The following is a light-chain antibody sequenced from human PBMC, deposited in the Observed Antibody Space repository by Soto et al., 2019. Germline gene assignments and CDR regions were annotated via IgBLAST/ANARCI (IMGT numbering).Light chain of an antibody. Sequence: VLRNSPGTLSLTRGERASLSCRASQSVRNNYLAWYQQKPGQAPRLLIYGASNRATGIPDRFSGSGSGTDFTLTISRLEPEDFAVYYCQQYVSSGTFGQGSMVDVK. CDR2: GAS. V-gene: IGKV3-20*01. J-gene: IGKJ1*01. CDR1: QSVRNNY. CDR3: QQYVSSGT.